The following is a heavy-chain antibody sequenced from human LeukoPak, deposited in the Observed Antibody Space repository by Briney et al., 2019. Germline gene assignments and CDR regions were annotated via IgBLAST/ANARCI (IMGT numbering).Heavy chain of an antibody. CDR2: IYYSGST. CDR3: ASSPFWSGFLPLNWFDP. V-gene: IGHV4-59*05. Sequence: SETLSLTCTVSGGSISGYYWSWFRQPPGKGLEWIGSIYYSGSTYYNPSLKSRVTISVDTSKNQFSLKLSSVTAADTAVYYCASSPFWSGFLPLNWFDPWGQGTLVTVSS. CDR1: GGSISGYY. D-gene: IGHD3-3*01. J-gene: IGHJ5*02.